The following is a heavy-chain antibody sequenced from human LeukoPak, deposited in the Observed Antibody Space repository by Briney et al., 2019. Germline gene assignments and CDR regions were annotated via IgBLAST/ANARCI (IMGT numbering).Heavy chain of an antibody. CDR2: ISAYNGNT. V-gene: IGHV1-18*01. Sequence: ASVKVSCKASGYTFTSYGISWVRQAPGQGLEWMGWISAYNGNTNYAQKLQARVTMTTDTSTSTAYMELRSLRSDDTAVYYCARVASSWYSLLGLHMDVWGKGTTVTVSS. D-gene: IGHD6-13*01. J-gene: IGHJ6*03. CDR3: ARVASSWYSLLGLHMDV. CDR1: GYTFTSYG.